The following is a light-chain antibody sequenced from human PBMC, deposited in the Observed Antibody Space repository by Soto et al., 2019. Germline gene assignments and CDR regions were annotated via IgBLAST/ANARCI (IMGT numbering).Light chain of an antibody. CDR1: SSNIWAGYD. CDR2: GNS. CDR3: QSYESSLSGVV. V-gene: IGLV1-40*01. J-gene: IGLJ2*01. Sequence: QSVLTQPPSVSGAPGQRVTISCTGSSSNIWAGYDVHWYQQLPGTAPKILIYGNSNRPSGVPDRFSGSKSGTSASLAITGLQAEDEADYYCQSYESSLSGVVFGGGTKLTVL.